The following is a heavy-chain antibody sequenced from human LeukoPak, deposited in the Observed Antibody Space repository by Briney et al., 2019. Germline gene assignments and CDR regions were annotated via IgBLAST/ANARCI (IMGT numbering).Heavy chain of an antibody. CDR2: FDPEDGET. Sequence: ASVKVSCKVSGYTLTELSMHWVRQAPGKGLEWMGGFDPEDGETIYAQKFQGRVTITADESTSTAYMDLSSLRSEDTAVYYCARDRHPRDPKGAYYDSSGYYYFDYWGQGTLVAVSS. D-gene: IGHD3-22*01. CDR3: ARDRHPRDPKGAYYDSSGYYYFDY. V-gene: IGHV1-24*01. CDR1: GYTLTELS. J-gene: IGHJ4*02.